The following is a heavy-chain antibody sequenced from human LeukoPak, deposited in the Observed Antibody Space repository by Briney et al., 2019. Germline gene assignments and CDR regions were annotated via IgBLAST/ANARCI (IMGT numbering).Heavy chain of an antibody. J-gene: IGHJ4*02. D-gene: IGHD3-22*01. CDR1: GGSFSGYY. CDR2: INHSGST. Sequence: SETLSLTCAVYGGSFSGYYWSWIRQPPGKGLEWIGEINHSGSTNYNPSLKSRVTISVDTSKNQFSLKLSSVTAADTAVYYCAKKPGSSGLGFDYWGQGTLVTVSS. CDR3: AKKPGSSGLGFDY. V-gene: IGHV4-34*01.